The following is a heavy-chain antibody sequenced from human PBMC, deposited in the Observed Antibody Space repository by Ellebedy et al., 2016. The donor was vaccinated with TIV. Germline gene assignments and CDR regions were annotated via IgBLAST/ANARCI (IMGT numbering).Heavy chain of an antibody. V-gene: IGHV4-59*08. Sequence: MPSETLSLTCTVSGGSISSYYWSWIRQPPGKGLEWIGYIYYSGSTNYNPSLKSRVTISVDTSKNQFSLKLSSVTAADTAVYYCARSGTHDAFDIWGQGTMVTVSS. CDR1: GGSISSYY. CDR2: IYYSGST. J-gene: IGHJ3*02. CDR3: ARSGTHDAFDI. D-gene: IGHD1-1*01.